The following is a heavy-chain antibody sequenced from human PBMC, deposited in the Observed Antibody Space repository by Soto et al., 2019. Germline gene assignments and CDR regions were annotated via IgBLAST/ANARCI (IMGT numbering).Heavy chain of an antibody. V-gene: IGHV3-53*01. CDR1: GFTVSSNY. CDR2: IYSGGTT. Sequence: EVQLVESGGGLIQPGGSLRLSCAVSGFTVSSNYMSWVRQAPGQGLEWVSVIYSGGTTYYADSVKGRFTISRDNSENTLYLQMNSLRAEDTAVYYCARDSWVGFDYWGQGTLVTVSS. D-gene: IGHD2-15*01. J-gene: IGHJ4*02. CDR3: ARDSWVGFDY.